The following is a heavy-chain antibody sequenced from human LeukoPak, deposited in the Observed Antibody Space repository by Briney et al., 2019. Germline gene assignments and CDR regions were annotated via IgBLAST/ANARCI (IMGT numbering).Heavy chain of an antibody. CDR2: IYYSGST. Sequence: PSETLSLTCTVSGGSISSGDYYWSWIRQPPGKGLEWIGYIYYSGSTYYNPSLKSRVTISVDKSKNQFSLKLSSVTAADTAVYYCAATYMTFGHAFDIWGQGTMVTVSS. CDR3: AATYMTFGHAFDI. J-gene: IGHJ3*02. CDR1: GGSISSGDYY. V-gene: IGHV4-30-4*01. D-gene: IGHD1-26*01.